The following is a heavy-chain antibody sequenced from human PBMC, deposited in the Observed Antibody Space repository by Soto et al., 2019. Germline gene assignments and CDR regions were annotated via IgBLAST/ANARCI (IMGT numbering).Heavy chain of an antibody. V-gene: IGHV3-7*01. CDR2: IKQDGSVK. J-gene: IGHJ3*01. D-gene: IGHD3-16*01. Sequence: EVQLVESGVDFVQPGGSLRLSCAASGFNFNTYWMNWVRQAPGKGLEWVANIKQDGSVKYYMDSVRGRFTISRDNAKNSLYLQMNSLRAEDTAVYYCAGGGGWVMNVWGQGTMVTVSS. CDR3: AGGGGWVMNV. CDR1: GFNFNTYW.